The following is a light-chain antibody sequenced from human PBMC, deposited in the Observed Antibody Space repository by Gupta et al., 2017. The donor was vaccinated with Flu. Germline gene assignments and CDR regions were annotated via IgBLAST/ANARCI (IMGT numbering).Light chain of an antibody. Sequence: PSSLSASVGDRGTIAWRASQDINKYLVWFQQKPGKAPKSLIYDASSWKSGVPSKFSGSGSGTDFTLTISSLQPEDFASYYCQQYKTYPLTFGGGTKVEIK. CDR1: QDINKY. J-gene: IGKJ4*01. V-gene: IGKV1-16*02. CDR2: DAS. CDR3: QQYKTYPLT.